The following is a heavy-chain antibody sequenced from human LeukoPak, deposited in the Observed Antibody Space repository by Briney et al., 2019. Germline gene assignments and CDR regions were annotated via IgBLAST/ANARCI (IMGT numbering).Heavy chain of an antibody. D-gene: IGHD5-24*01. CDR1: GFTFSDYY. J-gene: IGHJ3*02. CDR3: AKDQGEMATIYGLDHGAFDI. CDR2: ISSSGSTI. V-gene: IGHV3-11*01. Sequence: GGSLRLSCAASGFTFSDYYMSWIRQAPGKGLEWVSYISSSGSTIYYADSVKGRFTISRDNSKDTLYLQMNSLRAEDTAVYYCAKDQGEMATIYGLDHGAFDIWGQGTMVTVSS.